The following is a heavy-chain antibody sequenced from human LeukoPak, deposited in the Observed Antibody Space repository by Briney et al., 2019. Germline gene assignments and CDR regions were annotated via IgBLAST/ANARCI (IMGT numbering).Heavy chain of an antibody. D-gene: IGHD3-22*01. J-gene: IGHJ4*02. CDR3: ARGVGSGYTDY. CDR2: ISYSGNT. V-gene: IGHV4-59*01. CDR1: GGSISSYY. Sequence: PSETLSLTCTASGGSISSYYWSWIRQPPGKGLEWIGFISYSGNTNYNPSLKSRVTISLDTSKNQFSLKLTSVTAADTAVYYCARGVGSGYTDYWGQGALVTVSS.